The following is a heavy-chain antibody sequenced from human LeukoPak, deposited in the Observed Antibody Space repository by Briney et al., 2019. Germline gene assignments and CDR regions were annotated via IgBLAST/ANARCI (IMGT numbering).Heavy chain of an antibody. Sequence: GGSLRLSCAASGFTFSSYAMSWVRQAPGKGLEWVSAISSSGGSTYYADSVKGRFTISRDNSKSTLYLQMHSLRAEDTAAYYCAKMVRTPIVDYFDYWGQGTLVTVSS. CDR2: ISSSGGST. D-gene: IGHD5-18*01. CDR1: GFTFSSYA. V-gene: IGHV3-23*01. J-gene: IGHJ4*02. CDR3: AKMVRTPIVDYFDY.